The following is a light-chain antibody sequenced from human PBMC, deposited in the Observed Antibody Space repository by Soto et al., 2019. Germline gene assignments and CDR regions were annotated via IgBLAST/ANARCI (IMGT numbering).Light chain of an antibody. V-gene: IGKV1-6*01. Sequence: AIQMTQSPSSLSASVGDRVTITCRARQVISNDLGWYQQKPGKAPKLLIYGASNLQSGVPSRFSGSGSGTDFTLTITSLQPEDFATYYCLHDHNYPWTFGQGTKVDIK. CDR2: GAS. CDR3: LHDHNYPWT. J-gene: IGKJ1*01. CDR1: QVISND.